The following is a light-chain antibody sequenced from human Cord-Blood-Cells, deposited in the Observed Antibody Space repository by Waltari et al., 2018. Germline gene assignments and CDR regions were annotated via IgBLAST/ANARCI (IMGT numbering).Light chain of an antibody. CDR1: QSVSSY. J-gene: IGKJ5*01. CDR3: QQRSNWPPPT. Sequence: EIVLTQSPATLSLSPGDRATLPCRASQSVSSYLAWYQQKPGQAPRLLIYDASNRATGIPARFSGSGSGTDFTLTISSLEPEDFAVYYCQQRSNWPPPTFGQGTRLEIK. V-gene: IGKV3-11*01. CDR2: DAS.